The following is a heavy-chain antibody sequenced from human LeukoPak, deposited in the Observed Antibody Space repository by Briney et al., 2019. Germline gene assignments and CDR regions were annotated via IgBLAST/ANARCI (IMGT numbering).Heavy chain of an antibody. J-gene: IGHJ4*02. CDR2: TYYRSQWGY. CDR1: GDSVSSDTAA. CDR3: ARQPDQQPASFDS. Sequence: SQTLSLTCAISGDSVSSDTAAWNWIRQSPSRGLEWLGRTYYRSQWGYDFAEFVRNRIIINPDTSKNQVSLQLNSVTPEDTAVYHCARQPDQQPASFDSWGQGTLVTVSS. D-gene: IGHD6-13*01. V-gene: IGHV6-1*01.